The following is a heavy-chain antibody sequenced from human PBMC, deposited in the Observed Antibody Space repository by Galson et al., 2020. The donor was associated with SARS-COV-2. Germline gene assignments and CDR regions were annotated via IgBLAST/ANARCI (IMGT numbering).Heavy chain of an antibody. Sequence: ASVKVSCKASGYTFTGHYMHWVRQAPGQELEWLGWINPNSGGTNYAQKFQGWVTMTRDTSISTAYMELSRLRSDDTAVYYCERESSSRDGDYYYYMDVWGKGTTVTVSS. CDR2: INPNSGGT. CDR3: ERESSSRDGDYYYYMDV. D-gene: IGHD2-2*01. V-gene: IGHV1-2*04. J-gene: IGHJ6*03. CDR1: GYTFTGHY.